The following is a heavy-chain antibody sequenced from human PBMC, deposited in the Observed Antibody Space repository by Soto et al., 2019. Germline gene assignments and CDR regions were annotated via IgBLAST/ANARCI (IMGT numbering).Heavy chain of an antibody. CDR2: IIPILGIA. J-gene: IGHJ6*03. D-gene: IGHD2-15*01. V-gene: IGHV1-69*02. CDR1: GGTFSSYP. CDR3: ASPYCSGGSCFYYYMDV. Sequence: QVQLVQSGAEVKKPGSSVKVSCKASGGTFSSYPISWVRQAPGQGLEWMGRIIPILGIANYAQKFQGRVTITADKSTSTAYMELSSLRSEDTAVYYCASPYCSGGSCFYYYMDVWGKGTTVTVSS.